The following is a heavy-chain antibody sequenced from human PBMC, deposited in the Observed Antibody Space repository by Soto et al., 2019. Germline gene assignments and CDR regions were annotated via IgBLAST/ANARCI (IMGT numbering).Heavy chain of an antibody. V-gene: IGHV3-23*01. CDR2: ISGSGGST. CDR1: GFTFGTYA. CDR3: AKFWGYCSGGGCYSFHY. Sequence: VQLLESGGGLVQPGGSLRLSCAASGFTFGTYAMTWVRQAPGKGLEWVSAISGSGGSTYSADSVKGRFTISRDNSKNTLYLQMNSLRAEDTAVYYCAKFWGYCSGGGCYSFHYWGQGTLVTVSS. D-gene: IGHD2-15*01. J-gene: IGHJ4*02.